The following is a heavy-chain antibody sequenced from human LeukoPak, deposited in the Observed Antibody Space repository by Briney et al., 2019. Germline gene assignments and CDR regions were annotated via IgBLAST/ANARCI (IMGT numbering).Heavy chain of an antibody. Sequence: GGSMRLSCAASGFTVSSNYMSWVRQAPGKGLEGVSVMYSGGSTYYAASVKGRFTISRDNSKNTLYLQMNSLTAEDTAVYYGARDRHGDYGIVWGQGTLVTVS. V-gene: IGHV3-66*01. CDR2: MYSGGST. D-gene: IGHD4-17*01. CDR1: GFTVSSNY. CDR3: ARDRHGDYGIV. J-gene: IGHJ4*02.